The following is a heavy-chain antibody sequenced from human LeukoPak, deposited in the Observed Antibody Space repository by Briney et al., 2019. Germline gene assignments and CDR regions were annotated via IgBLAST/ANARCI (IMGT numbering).Heavy chain of an antibody. CDR2: IYHSGST. J-gene: IGHJ4*02. V-gene: IGHV4-30-2*01. CDR1: GGSISSGGYS. CDR3: ARGPYYYDSSGYYYGPYFDY. Sequence: PSQTLSLTCAVSGGSISSGGYSWSWIRQPPGKGLEWIGHIYHSGSTYYNPSLKSRVTISVDRSKNQFSLKLSSVTAADTAVYYCARGPYYYDSSGYYYGPYFDYWGQGTLVTVSS. D-gene: IGHD3-22*01.